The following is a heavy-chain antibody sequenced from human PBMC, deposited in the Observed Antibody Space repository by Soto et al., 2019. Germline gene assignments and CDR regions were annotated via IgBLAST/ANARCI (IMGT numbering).Heavy chain of an antibody. D-gene: IGHD2-15*01. CDR2: ISHSGTT. CDR1: GGSFSGNY. CDR3: ARGHLPGGNTFYYDY. Sequence: QVQLQQWGAGLLKPSETLSLTCTVYGGSFSGNYWSRIRQPPGMGLEWIGEISHSGTTNYNPSLISRVTISVDTSKNQFSLKLSSVTAADTAIYYCARGHLPGGNTFYYDYWGQGTLVTVSS. J-gene: IGHJ4*02. V-gene: IGHV4-34*01.